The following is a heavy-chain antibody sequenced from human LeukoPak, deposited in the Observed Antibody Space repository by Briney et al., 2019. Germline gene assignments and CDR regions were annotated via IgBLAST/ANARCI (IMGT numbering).Heavy chain of an antibody. CDR3: ARDPLRRTFDY. CDR2: INPDSGGT. J-gene: IGHJ4*02. D-gene: IGHD4-17*01. Sequence: ASVKVSCKSSGYTFTGYYIHWVRQAPGQGLECMGWINPDSGGTNYAQNFQGRVTMTRDTSITTAYMELSRLRSDDTAVYYCARDPLRRTFDYWGQGTLVTVSS. V-gene: IGHV1-2*02. CDR1: GYTFTGYY.